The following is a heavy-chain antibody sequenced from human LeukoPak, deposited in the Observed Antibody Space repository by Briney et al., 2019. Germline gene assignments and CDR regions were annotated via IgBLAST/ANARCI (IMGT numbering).Heavy chain of an antibody. CDR2: ISAYNGNT. CDR1: GYTFTSYG. J-gene: IGHJ6*02. CDR3: ASPRIAAAGIYGMDV. Sequence: ASVKLSCTASGYTFTSYGISWVRHAPGQGLEWMGWISAYNGNTNYAQKRQGRVTMTTDTSTSKAYMELRSVRSDDTAVYYCASPRIAAAGIYGMDVWGQGTTVTVSS. V-gene: IGHV1-18*01. D-gene: IGHD6-13*01.